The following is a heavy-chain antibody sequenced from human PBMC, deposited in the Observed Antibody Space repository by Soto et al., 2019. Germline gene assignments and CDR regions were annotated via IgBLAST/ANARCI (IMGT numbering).Heavy chain of an antibody. V-gene: IGHV3-49*03. J-gene: IGHJ6*02. CDR1: GFSFGDYA. Sequence: GGSLRLSCRGSGFSFGDYAINWFRQSPGKGLKCVGFIRSKVYGGTIEYAASVKGRFSISGDDSKSIAYLQMNSLGTDDTAVYYCTTGAGQIPDFDYRYYGLDVWGPGTTVTVSS. D-gene: IGHD3-3*01. CDR3: TTGAGQIPDFDYRYYGLDV. CDR2: IRSKVYGGTI.